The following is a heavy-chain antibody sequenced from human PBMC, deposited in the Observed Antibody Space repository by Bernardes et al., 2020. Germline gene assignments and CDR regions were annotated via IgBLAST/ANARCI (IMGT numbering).Heavy chain of an antibody. CDR2: INAGNGNT. Sequence: SVKVSCKASGYTFTSYAMHWVRQAPGQRLEWMGWINAGNGNTKYSQKFQGRVTITRDTSASTAYMELSSLRSEDTAVYYCAMTSSGIAAAGTGDWFDPWGQGTLVTVSS. D-gene: IGHD6-13*01. V-gene: IGHV1-3*01. CDR1: GYTFTSYA. J-gene: IGHJ5*02. CDR3: AMTSSGIAAAGTGDWFDP.